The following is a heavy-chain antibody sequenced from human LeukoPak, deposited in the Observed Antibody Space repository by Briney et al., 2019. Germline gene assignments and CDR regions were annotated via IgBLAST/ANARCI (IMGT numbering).Heavy chain of an antibody. CDR2: ISSSSYYI. J-gene: IGHJ6*03. V-gene: IGHV3-21*01. Sequence: PGGSLRLSCAASGFTFSSYTMNWVRQAPGKGLEWVSSISSSSYYIYYADSMKGRFTISRDNAKNSLYLQMNSLRAEDTAVYYCARDPGRTYYYYYYMDVWGKGTTVTVSS. CDR3: ARDPGRTYYYYYYMDV. CDR1: GFTFSSYT.